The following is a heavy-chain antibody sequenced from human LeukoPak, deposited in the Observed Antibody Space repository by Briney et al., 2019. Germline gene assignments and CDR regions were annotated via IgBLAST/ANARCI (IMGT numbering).Heavy chain of an antibody. J-gene: IGHJ4*02. V-gene: IGHV3-23*02. Sequence: GGSLRLSCAASGFTFSSYAMSWVRKAPGKGLEWVSAIRGSGGSKYYEDSVKGRLTISRDNSKKTLYLQMNSLKAEATAVKYCAKGGAFYCSSTSCYALYYWGQGTLVTVSS. CDR3: AKGGAFYCSSTSCYALYY. CDR1: GFTFSSYA. CDR2: IRGSGGSK. D-gene: IGHD2-2*01.